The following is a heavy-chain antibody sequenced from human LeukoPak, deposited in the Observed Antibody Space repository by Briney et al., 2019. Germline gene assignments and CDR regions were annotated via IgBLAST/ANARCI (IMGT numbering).Heavy chain of an antibody. D-gene: IGHD1-1*01. CDR3: ARQIVGTSWNYYYSYIDV. CDR2: VFHSGNT. J-gene: IGHJ6*03. Sequence: PSETLSLTCSVSGGSISSSLYHWGWLRQPPGKGLEWIGNVFHSGNTYSSPSLQSRVAFSVDTSKNHFSLKLTSVTATDTAFYYCARQIVGTSWNYYYSYIDVWGKGTSVSVSS. V-gene: IGHV4-39*01. CDR1: GGSISSSLYH.